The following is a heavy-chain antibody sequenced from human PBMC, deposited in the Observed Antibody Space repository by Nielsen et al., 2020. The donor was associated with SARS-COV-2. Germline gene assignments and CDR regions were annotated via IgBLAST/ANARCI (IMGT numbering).Heavy chain of an antibody. D-gene: IGHD4-17*01. J-gene: IGHJ4*02. CDR3: AREATVTIFDY. CDR1: GGSISSGGYY. CDR2: IYYSGST. Sequence: SCTVSGGSISSGGYYWSWIRQHPGKGLEWIGYIYYSGSTYYNPSLKSRVTISVDTSKNQFSLKLSSGTAADTAVYYCAREATVTIFDYWGQGTLVTVSS. V-gene: IGHV4-31*02.